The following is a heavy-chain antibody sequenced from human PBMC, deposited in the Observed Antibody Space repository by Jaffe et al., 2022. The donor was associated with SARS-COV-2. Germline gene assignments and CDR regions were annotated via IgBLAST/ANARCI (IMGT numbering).Heavy chain of an antibody. CDR2: IRTTLNNYAT. J-gene: IGHJ4*02. D-gene: IGHD1-7*01. V-gene: IGHV3-73*02. CDR1: GFTLRGSA. CDR3: ARHTVGVYVGTTDYFDY. Sequence: EVQLVESGGGLVQPGGSLKLSCAASGFTLRGSAVHWVRQAPGKGLEWVGRIRTTLNNYATEYAASVEGRFTISRDDSKNTADLHMRGLETEDTAVYYCARHTVGVYVGTTDYFDYWGQGTLVTVSS.